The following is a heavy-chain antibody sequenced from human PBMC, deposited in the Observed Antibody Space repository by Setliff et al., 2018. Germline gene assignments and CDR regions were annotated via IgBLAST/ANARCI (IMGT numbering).Heavy chain of an antibody. CDR3: ARQYNDYYYYYMDV. V-gene: IGHV3-21*01. CDR1: GFNFRTYT. D-gene: IGHD1-1*01. Sequence: GSLRLSCAASGFNFRTYTMSWVRQAPGKGLEWVSYMSSSSSYIYYADSVKGRFTISRDNAKNSLYLQMNSLRVEDTAVYYCARQYNDYYYYYMDVWGRGTTVTSP. J-gene: IGHJ6*03. CDR2: MSSSSSYI.